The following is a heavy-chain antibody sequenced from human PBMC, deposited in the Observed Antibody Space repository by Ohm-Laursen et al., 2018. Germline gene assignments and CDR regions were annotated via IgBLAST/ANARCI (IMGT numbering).Heavy chain of an antibody. J-gene: IGHJ6*02. CDR1: GYTFTSYD. Sequence: GSSVKVSCNASGYTFTSYDINWVRQATGQGLEWMGWMNPNSGNTGYAQKFQGRVTMTRNTSISTAYMELSSLRSEDTAVYYCASRMYYDILTGYYASYYYYGMDVWGQGTTVTVSS. D-gene: IGHD3-9*01. CDR2: MNPNSGNT. V-gene: IGHV1-8*01. CDR3: ASRMYYDILTGYYASYYYYGMDV.